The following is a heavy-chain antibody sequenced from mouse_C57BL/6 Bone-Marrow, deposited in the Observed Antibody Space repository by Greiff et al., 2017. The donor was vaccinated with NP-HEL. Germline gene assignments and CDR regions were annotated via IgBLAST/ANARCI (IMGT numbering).Heavy chain of an antibody. J-gene: IGHJ4*01. Sequence: EVKLVESGGGLVQPKGSLKLSCAASGFSFNTYAMNWVRQAPGKGLEWVARIRSKSNNYATYYADSVKDRFTISRDDSESMLYLQMNNLKTEDTAMYYCVRHYGNYVDYAMDYWGQGTSVTVSS. CDR3: VRHYGNYVDYAMDY. V-gene: IGHV10-1*01. CDR2: IRSKSNNYAT. CDR1: GFSFNTYA. D-gene: IGHD2-1*01.